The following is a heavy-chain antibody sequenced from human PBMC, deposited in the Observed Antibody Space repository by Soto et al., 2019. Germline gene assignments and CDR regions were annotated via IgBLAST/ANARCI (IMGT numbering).Heavy chain of an antibody. J-gene: IGHJ4*02. Sequence: EVQLVDSGGGLVQPGGSLRLSCVASGFTFSDHYMDWVRQAPGKGLEWVGRIRNKGNSYTTEYAASVKGRFTISRDDSANSLYLQMISLKAEDTAVYYCARRRACSGGYCPFDYWGRGTLVTVSS. CDR2: IRNKGNSYTT. CDR1: GFTFSDHY. CDR3: ARRRACSGGYCPFDY. V-gene: IGHV3-72*01. D-gene: IGHD2-15*01.